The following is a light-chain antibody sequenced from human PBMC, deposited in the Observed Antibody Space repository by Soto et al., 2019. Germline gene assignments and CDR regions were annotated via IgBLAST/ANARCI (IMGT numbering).Light chain of an antibody. CDR3: SSYTRSSTYV. Sequence: QSVLTQPPSVSGSPGQSVTISCTGTSSDVGSYNRVSWYQQSPGTAPKLMIYEVSNRPSGVPDRFSGSKSGNTASLTISGLQAEDEADYYCSSYTRSSTYVFGTGTQGTVL. V-gene: IGLV2-18*02. CDR1: SSDVGSYNR. J-gene: IGLJ1*01. CDR2: EVS.